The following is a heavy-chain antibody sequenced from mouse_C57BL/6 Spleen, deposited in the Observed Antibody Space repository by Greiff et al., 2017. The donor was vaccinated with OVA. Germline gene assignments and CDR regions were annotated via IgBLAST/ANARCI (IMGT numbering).Heavy chain of an antibody. D-gene: IGHD1-1*01. CDR3: ARGHYGSSSAWFAY. CDR1: GYAFTNYL. Sequence: QVQLKESGAELVRPGTSVKVSCKASGYAFTNYLIEWVKQRPGQGLEWIGVINPGSGGTNYNEKFKGKATLTADKSSSTAYMQLSSLTSEDSAVYFCARGHYGSSSAWFAYWGQGTLVTVSA. J-gene: IGHJ3*01. V-gene: IGHV1-54*01. CDR2: INPGSGGT.